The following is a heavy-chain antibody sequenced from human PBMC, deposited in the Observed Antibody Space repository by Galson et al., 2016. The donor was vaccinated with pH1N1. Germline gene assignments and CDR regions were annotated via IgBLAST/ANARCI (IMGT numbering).Heavy chain of an antibody. D-gene: IGHD2-15*01. CDR1: GFTFSDYY. J-gene: IGHJ6*02. CDR2: ISSSGNTI. V-gene: IGHV3-11*01. CDR3: AGYCSGGSCSGSYYYFDT. Sequence: SLRLSCAASGFTFSDYYMSWIRQAPGKGLEWLSYISSSGNTIYYADSVKGRFTISRDNARNSLYLQMNSLRAEDTALYYCAGYCSGGSCSGSYYYFDTWGQGTTVTVSS.